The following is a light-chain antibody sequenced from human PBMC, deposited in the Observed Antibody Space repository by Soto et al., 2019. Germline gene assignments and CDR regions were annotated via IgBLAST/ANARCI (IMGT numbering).Light chain of an antibody. CDR3: SSYTSSSTYV. Sequence: QSALTQPPSVSGSPGQSVTISCTGTSSDVGSYNRVSWYQQPPGTAPKLMIYDVSNRPSGVPDLFSGSKSGNTASLTISGLQDEDDADYCCSSYTSSSTYVFGAGTKLTVL. CDR1: SSDVGSYNR. J-gene: IGLJ2*01. V-gene: IGLV2-18*02. CDR2: DVS.